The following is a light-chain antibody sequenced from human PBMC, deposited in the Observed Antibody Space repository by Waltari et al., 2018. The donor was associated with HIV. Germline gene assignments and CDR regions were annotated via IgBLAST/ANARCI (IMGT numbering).Light chain of an antibody. V-gene: IGLV1-44*01. CDR1: TSTIGKNS. CDR2: SDN. Sequence: QSVLAQPPSASGTPGQRVTIACSGTTSTIGKNSVNWYQQLPGTAPKLLIFSDNQRPSGVPDRFSGSKSGTSASLAISGLQSEDEGDYYCAAWDDSLAEPYVLFGGGTRLTVL. J-gene: IGLJ2*01. CDR3: AAWDDSLAEPYVL.